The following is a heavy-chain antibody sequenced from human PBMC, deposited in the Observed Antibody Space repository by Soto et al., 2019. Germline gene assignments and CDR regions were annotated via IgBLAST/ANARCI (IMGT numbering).Heavy chain of an antibody. CDR2: ISSNGGST. D-gene: IGHD6-13*01. V-gene: IGHV3-64D*06. J-gene: IGHJ6*02. Sequence: GGSLRLSCSASGFTFSSYAMHWVRQAPGKGLEYVSAISSNGGSTYYADSVKGRFTISRDNSKNTLYLQMSSLRAEDTAVYYCVKSPAAAAAVPYYYYGMDVWGQGTTVTVS. CDR3: VKSPAAAAAVPYYYYGMDV. CDR1: GFTFSSYA.